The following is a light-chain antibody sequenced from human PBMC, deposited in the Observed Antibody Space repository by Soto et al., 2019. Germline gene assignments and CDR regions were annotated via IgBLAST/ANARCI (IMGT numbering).Light chain of an antibody. Sequence: DIVLTQSPATLSLSPGERATLSCRASQSVSRKLAWYQQKPGQAPRLLIYDASNWATGIPARFSGSGSGTDFTINISSLEPEDFAIYYCQQNSNFFGPAPNVDI. CDR3: QQNSNF. V-gene: IGKV3-11*01. CDR1: QSVSRK. CDR2: DAS. J-gene: IGKJ3*01.